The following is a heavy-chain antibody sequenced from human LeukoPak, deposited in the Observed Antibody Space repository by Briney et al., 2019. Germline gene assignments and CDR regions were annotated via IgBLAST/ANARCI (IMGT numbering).Heavy chain of an antibody. D-gene: IGHD6-19*01. Sequence: SETLSLTFTVSGGSVSSYYWSWIRQPPGKGLEWIGYIFYSGSTNYNPSLKSRVTISVDTSKNQFSLKLSSVTAADTAVYHCARDNLAVAGTEYWGQGTLVTVSS. CDR1: GGSVSSYY. CDR2: IFYSGST. V-gene: IGHV4-59*02. CDR3: ARDNLAVAGTEY. J-gene: IGHJ4*02.